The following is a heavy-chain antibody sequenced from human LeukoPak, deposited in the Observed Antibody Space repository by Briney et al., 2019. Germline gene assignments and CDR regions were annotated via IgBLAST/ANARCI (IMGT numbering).Heavy chain of an antibody. Sequence: SETLSLTCAFYGGSFSGYYWSWIRQPPGKGLEWIGEINHSGSTNYNPSLKSRVTISVDTSKNQFSLKLSSVTAADTAVYYCARGRGDNRMVYAKRAVYYYMDVWGKGTTVTVSS. D-gene: IGHD2-8*01. J-gene: IGHJ6*03. CDR1: GGSFSGYY. V-gene: IGHV4-34*01. CDR2: INHSGST. CDR3: ARGRGDNRMVYAKRAVYYYMDV.